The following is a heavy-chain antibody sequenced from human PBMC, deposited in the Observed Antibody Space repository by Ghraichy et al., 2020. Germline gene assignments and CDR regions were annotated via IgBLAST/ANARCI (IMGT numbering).Heavy chain of an antibody. CDR3: ASGGSVITDY. D-gene: IGHD4-23*01. CDR1: GFTFSSYW. J-gene: IGHJ4*02. Sequence: GESLRLSCAASGFTFSSYWMSWVRQAPGKGLEWVANIKQDGSEKYYVDSVKGRFTISRDNAKNSLYLQMNSLRADDTAVYYCASGGSVITDYWGQGTLVTVAS. V-gene: IGHV3-7*01. CDR2: IKQDGSEK.